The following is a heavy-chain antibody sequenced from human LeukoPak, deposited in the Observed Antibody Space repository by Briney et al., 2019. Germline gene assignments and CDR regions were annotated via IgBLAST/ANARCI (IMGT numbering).Heavy chain of an antibody. V-gene: IGHV1-69*04. D-gene: IGHD1-1*01. CDR1: GGTFSSYT. CDR3: ARDLSGLERLGEHNWFDP. Sequence: SVKVSCXASGGTFSSYTTSWVRQAPGQGLEWMGRIIPILGIANYAQKFQGRVTITADKSTSTAYMELSSLRSEDTAVYYCARDLSGLERLGEHNWFDPWGQGTLVTVSS. CDR2: IIPILGIA. J-gene: IGHJ5*02.